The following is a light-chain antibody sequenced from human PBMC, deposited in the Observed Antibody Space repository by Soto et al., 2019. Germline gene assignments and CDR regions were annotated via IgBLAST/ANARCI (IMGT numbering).Light chain of an antibody. J-gene: IGKJ1*01. V-gene: IGKV1-5*01. CDR3: QQSNSYPWT. CDR1: QSISSW. Sequence: IQMTQSPSTLSASVGDRVTITCRASQSISSWLAWYQQKPGKPPKLLIYDASSLESGVPSRFSGSGSGTEFTLTISSLQPDDFATYYCQQSNSYPWTFGQGTKVDIK. CDR2: DAS.